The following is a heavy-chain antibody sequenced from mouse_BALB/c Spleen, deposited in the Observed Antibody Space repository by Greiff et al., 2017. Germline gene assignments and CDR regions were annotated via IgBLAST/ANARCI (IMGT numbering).Heavy chain of an antibody. V-gene: IGHV5-17*02. D-gene: IGHD1-1*01. Sequence: EVQRVESGGGLVKPGGSLKLSCAASGFTFSSFGMHWVRQAPEKGLEWVAYISSGSSTIYYADTVKGRFTISRDNPKNTLFLQMTSLRSEDTAMYYCARSAPYYYGSSFPVDYWGQGTSVTVSS. CDR1: GFTFSSFG. CDR2: ISSGSSTI. J-gene: IGHJ4*01. CDR3: ARSAPYYYGSSFPVDY.